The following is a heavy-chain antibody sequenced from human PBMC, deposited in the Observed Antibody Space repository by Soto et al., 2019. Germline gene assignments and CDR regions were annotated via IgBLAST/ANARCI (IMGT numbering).Heavy chain of an antibody. J-gene: IGHJ4*02. V-gene: IGHV4-31*03. D-gene: IGHD3-10*01. Sequence: SETLSLTCTVSGGSISSGGYYWSWIRQHPGKGLEWIGYIYYSGSTYYNPSLKSRVTISVDTSKNQFSLKLSSVTAADTAVYYCARSPSVSVGYYFDYWGQGTLVTVSS. CDR2: IYYSGST. CDR3: ARSPSVSVGYYFDY. CDR1: GGSISSGGYY.